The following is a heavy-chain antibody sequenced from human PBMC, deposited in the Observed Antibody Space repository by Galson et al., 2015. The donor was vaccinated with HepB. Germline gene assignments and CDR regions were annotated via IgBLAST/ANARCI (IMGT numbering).Heavy chain of an antibody. CDR2: INPSGGST. CDR3: ARDHYDFWSGYYTGPNNWFDP. CDR1: GYTFTSYY. Sequence: SVKVSCKASGYTFTSYYMHWVRQAPGQGLEWMGIINPSGGSTSYAQKFQGRVTMTRDTSTSTVYMELSSLRSEDTVVYYCARDHYDFWSGYYTGPNNWFDPWGQGTLVTVSS. V-gene: IGHV1-46*01. J-gene: IGHJ5*02. D-gene: IGHD3-3*01.